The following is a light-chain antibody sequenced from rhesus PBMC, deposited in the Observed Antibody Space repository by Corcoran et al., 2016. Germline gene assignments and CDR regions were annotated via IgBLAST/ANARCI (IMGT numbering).Light chain of an antibody. CDR3: QQYTKWLT. Sequence: EIVLTQSPATLSLSPGERATLSCRASQSINSNLAWYQQRPGQGPCLRTFAASARAAGTPDGFSGGGCGTDFTLTIDSLEPVDFSVYYCQQYTKWLTFGGGTKVQIK. CDR2: AAS. CDR1: QSINSN. J-gene: IGKJ4*01. V-gene: IGKV3-42*03.